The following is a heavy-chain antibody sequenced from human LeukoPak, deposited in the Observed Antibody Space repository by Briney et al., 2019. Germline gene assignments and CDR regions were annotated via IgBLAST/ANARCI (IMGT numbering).Heavy chain of an antibody. CDR2: FDPADGEP. Sequence: ASVKVSCKISGYTLTEVSMHWVRQAPGKGLEWMGGFDPADGEPIYAQKFQGRVTMSEDTSTDTAYMDLSSLRSEDTAVYYCATEVGYGDVHYFDSWGQGTLVTVSS. CDR1: GYTLTEVS. J-gene: IGHJ4*02. CDR3: ATEVGYGDVHYFDS. V-gene: IGHV1-24*01. D-gene: IGHD4-17*01.